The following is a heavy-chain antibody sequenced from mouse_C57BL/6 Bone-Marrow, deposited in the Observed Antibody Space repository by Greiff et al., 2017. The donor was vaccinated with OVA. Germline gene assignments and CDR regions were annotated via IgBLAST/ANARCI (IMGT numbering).Heavy chain of an antibody. J-gene: IGHJ2*01. CDR1: GFTFSSYA. V-gene: IGHV5-9-1*02. CDR2: ISSGGDYI. CDR3: TRDWRLRPFDY. Sequence: EKLVESGEGLVKPGGSLKLSCAASGFTFSSYAMSWVRQTPEKRLEWVAYISSGGDYIYYADTVKGRFTISRDNARNTLYLQMSSLKSEDTAMYYCTRDWRLRPFDYWGQGTTLTVSS. D-gene: IGHD2-4*01.